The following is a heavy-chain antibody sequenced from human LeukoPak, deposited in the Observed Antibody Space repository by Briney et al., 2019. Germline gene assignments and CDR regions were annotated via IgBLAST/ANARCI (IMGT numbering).Heavy chain of an antibody. CDR1: GSIFSSYS. D-gene: IGHD3-10*02. Sequence: HGGSLRLSCAASGSIFSSYSMNWVRQAPGKGLEWVSYISSSSSTIYYADSVKGRFTISRDNAKNSLYLQMNSLRAEDTAVYYCAELGITMIGGVWGKGTTVTISS. CDR2: ISSSSSTI. CDR3: AELGITMIGGV. J-gene: IGHJ6*04. V-gene: IGHV3-48*01.